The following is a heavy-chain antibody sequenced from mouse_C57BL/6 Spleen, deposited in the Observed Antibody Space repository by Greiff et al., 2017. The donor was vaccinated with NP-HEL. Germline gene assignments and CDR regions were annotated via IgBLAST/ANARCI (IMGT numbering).Heavy chain of an antibody. V-gene: IGHV1-15*01. CDR2: IDPETGGT. CDR1: GYTFTDYE. D-gene: IGHD2-4*01. CDR3: TRYGESIYYDYDVAY. J-gene: IGHJ3*01. Sequence: VQLQQSGAELVRPGASVTLSRKASGYTFTDYEMHWVKQTPVHGLEWIGAIDPETGGTAYNQKFKGKAILTADKSSSTAYMELRSLTSEDSAVYYCTRYGESIYYDYDVAYWGQGTLVTVSA.